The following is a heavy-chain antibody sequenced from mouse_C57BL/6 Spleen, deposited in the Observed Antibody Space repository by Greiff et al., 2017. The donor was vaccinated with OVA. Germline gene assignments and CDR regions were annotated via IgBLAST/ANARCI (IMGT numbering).Heavy chain of an antibody. CDR2: ISYDGSN. J-gene: IGHJ3*01. CDR1: GYSITSGYY. D-gene: IGHD2-3*01. Sequence: EVQLQESGPGLVKPSQSLSLTCSVTGYSITSGYYWNWIRQFPGNKLEWMGYISYDGSNNYNPSLKNRISITRDTSKNQFFLKLNSVTTEDTATYYCARGLDGYAAWFAYWGQGTLVTVSA. CDR3: ARGLDGYAAWFAY. V-gene: IGHV3-6*01.